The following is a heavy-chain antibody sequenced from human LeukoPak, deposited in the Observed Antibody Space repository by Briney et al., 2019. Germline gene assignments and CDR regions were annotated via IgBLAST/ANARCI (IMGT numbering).Heavy chain of an antibody. CDR1: GFTFSSYW. CDR2: INSDGSST. J-gene: IGHJ4*02. CDR3: ASPNYYDSSGYYF. V-gene: IGHV3-74*01. D-gene: IGHD3-22*01. Sequence: PGGSLRLSCAASGFTFSSYWMHWVRQAPGKGLVWVSRINSDGSSTNYADSVKGRFTISRDNAKNSLYLQMNSLRAEDTAVYYCASPNYYDSSGYYFWGQGTLVTVSS.